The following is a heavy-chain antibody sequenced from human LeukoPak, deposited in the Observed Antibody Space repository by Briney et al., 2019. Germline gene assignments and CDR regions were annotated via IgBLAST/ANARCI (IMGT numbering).Heavy chain of an antibody. V-gene: IGHV3-33*01. CDR2: IWYDGSNK. J-gene: IGHJ5*02. D-gene: IGHD6-13*01. Sequence: PGGSLRLSCAASGFTFSSYGMHWVRQAPGKGLEWVAAIWYDGSNKYYADSVKGRFTISRDDSKNTLYLQMNNLRAEDTAVYYCARRAWHSSSNRINWFDPWGQGTLVTVSS. CDR1: GFTFSSYG. CDR3: ARRAWHSSSNRINWFDP.